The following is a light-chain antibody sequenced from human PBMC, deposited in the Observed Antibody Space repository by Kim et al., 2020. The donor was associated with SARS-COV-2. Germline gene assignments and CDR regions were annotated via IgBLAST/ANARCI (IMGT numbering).Light chain of an antibody. CDR2: SDT. CDR3: QVWDSGSDSWV. V-gene: IGLV3-21*04. J-gene: IGLJ3*02. CDR1: NIGSKS. Sequence: APGKTARITCGENNIGSKSVRWYQQKPGQAPILVIYSDTDRPSGIPERFSGSNSGNTATLTISRLEAGDEADYFCQVWDSGSDSWVFGGGTQLTVL.